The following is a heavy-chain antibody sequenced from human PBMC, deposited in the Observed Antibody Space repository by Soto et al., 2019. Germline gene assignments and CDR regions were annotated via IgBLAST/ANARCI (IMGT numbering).Heavy chain of an antibody. J-gene: IGHJ6*03. V-gene: IGHV5-10-1*01. CDR2: IDLSDSYT. D-gene: IGHD1-1*01. Sequence: GEPLKISCKCSGYSFRNNWITWLRQGPGEGLEWMGRIDLSDSYTNYSPSFQGHVTISADKSISTAYLQWSSLKDSDTAMYYCARQGSTEAPALPRGMDVWREGTSGTVAS. CDR1: GYSFRNNW. CDR3: ARQGSTEAPALPRGMDV.